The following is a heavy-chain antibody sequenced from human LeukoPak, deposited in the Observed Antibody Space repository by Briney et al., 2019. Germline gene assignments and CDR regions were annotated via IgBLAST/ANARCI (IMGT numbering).Heavy chain of an antibody. CDR2: ISSSSTYI. V-gene: IGHV3-21*01. Sequence: PGGSLRLTCAASGFTFSSYNMNWVRQAPEKGLEWVSSISSSSTYIYYADSMKGRFTISRDNAKNSLYLQMNSLRAEDTAVYYCARDLSVGAKPDLGFDYWGQGSLVTVSS. J-gene: IGHJ4*02. CDR3: ARDLSVGAKPDLGFDY. CDR1: GFTFSSYN. D-gene: IGHD1-26*01.